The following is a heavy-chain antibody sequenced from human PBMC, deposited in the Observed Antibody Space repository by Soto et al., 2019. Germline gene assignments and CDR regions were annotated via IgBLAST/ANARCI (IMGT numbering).Heavy chain of an antibody. D-gene: IGHD6-13*01. J-gene: IGHJ5*02. Sequence: ASVKVSCKVSGYTLTELSMHWVLQAPGKGLEWMGGFDPEDGETIYAQKFQGRVTMTEDTSTDTAYMELSSLRSEDTAVYYCATENDGIAAAHHGFDPWGQGTLVTVSS. V-gene: IGHV1-24*01. CDR1: GYTLTELS. CDR3: ATENDGIAAAHHGFDP. CDR2: FDPEDGET.